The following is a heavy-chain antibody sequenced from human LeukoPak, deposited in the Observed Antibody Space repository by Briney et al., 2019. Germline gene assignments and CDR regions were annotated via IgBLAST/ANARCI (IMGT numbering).Heavy chain of an antibody. J-gene: IGHJ6*02. CDR3: ARDRYSSGGLDV. V-gene: IGHV3-7*01. CDR2: IKRDGSEK. Sequence: GGSLRLSCAASGFTFSSYNMDWVRQAPGKGLEWVANIKRDGSEKYYVDSVKGRFTISRDNAKNSLYLQMNSLRAEDTAVYYCARDRYSSGGLDVWGQGTTVTVSS. CDR1: GFTFSSYN. D-gene: IGHD3-22*01.